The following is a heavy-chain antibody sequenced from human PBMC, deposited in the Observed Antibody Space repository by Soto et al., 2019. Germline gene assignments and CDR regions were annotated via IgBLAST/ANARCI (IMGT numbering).Heavy chain of an antibody. CDR1: GYTFTSYG. CDR2: ISAYNGNT. J-gene: IGHJ4*02. CDR3: ARDQMTTFPSPIDN. Sequence: ASVKVSCKASGYTFTSYGISWVRQAPGQGLEWMGWISAYNGNTNYVQKLQGRVTMTTDTSTSTAYMELRSLRSDDTAVYFCARDQMTTFPSPIDNWGPETLVTISS. V-gene: IGHV1-18*01. D-gene: IGHD3-16*01.